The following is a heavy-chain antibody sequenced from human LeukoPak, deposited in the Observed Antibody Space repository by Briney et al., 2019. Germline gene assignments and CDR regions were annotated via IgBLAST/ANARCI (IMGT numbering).Heavy chain of an antibody. CDR1: GFTFSSYG. V-gene: IGHV3-23*01. J-gene: IGHJ6*03. D-gene: IGHD4-17*01. Sequence: GGSLRLSCAASGFTFSSYGMSWVRQAPGKGLEWVSAISGSGGSTYYADSVKGRFTISRDNSKNTLYLQMNSLRAEDTAVYCCAKEPPVTSYYYYMDVWGKGTTVTISS. CDR3: AKEPPVTSYYYYMDV. CDR2: ISGSGGST.